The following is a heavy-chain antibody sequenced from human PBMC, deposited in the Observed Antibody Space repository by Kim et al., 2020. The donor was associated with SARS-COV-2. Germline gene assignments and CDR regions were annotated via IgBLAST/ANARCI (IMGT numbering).Heavy chain of an antibody. CDR1: GFTFSSDW. CDR2: ISSDGDRI. V-gene: IGHV3-74*01. J-gene: IGHJ4*02. CDR3: ARGKSGSPITLDY. D-gene: IGHD1-26*01. Sequence: GGSLRLSCAASGFTFSSDWMHWVRQTPGKGLLWVSYISSDGDRISYADSVKGRFTISRDNAKNTLYLHMNSLSGEDTAVYYCARGKSGSPITLDYWGQGTRVTVSS.